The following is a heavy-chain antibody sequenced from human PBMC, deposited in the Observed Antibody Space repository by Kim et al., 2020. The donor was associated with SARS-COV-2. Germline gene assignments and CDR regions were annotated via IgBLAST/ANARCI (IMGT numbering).Heavy chain of an antibody. CDR1: GGSISSSSYY. Sequence: SETLSLTCTVSGGSISSSSYYWGWIRQPPGKGLEWIGSIYYSGSTYYNPSLKSRVTISVDTSKNQFSLKLSSVTAADTAVYYCARDYSPYYTVIGWFDPWGQGTLVTVSS. CDR3: ARDYSPYYTVIGWFDP. CDR2: IYYSGST. J-gene: IGHJ5*02. D-gene: IGHD3-10*01. V-gene: IGHV4-39*07.